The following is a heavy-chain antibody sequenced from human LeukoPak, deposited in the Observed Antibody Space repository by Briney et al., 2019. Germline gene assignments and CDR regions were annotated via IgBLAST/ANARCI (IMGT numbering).Heavy chain of an antibody. Sequence: GGSLRLSSAPSGFTLTFSYMTWMSQAPGKGLEWVSYISNSSYTKYYADSVKGRFTISRDNTKNSVHLQMNSLRAEDTALYYGAGTGYFGANGFDSWGQGTLVTVSS. CDR1: GFTLTFSY. V-gene: IGHV3-11*01. CDR3: AGTGYFGANGFDS. CDR2: ISNSSYTK. D-gene: IGHD4/OR15-4a*01. J-gene: IGHJ4*02.